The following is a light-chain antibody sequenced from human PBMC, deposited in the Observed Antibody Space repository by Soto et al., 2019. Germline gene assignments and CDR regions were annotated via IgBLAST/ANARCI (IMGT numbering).Light chain of an antibody. CDR1: QSVSSN. CDR3: QQYNSWPPLT. V-gene: IGKV3-15*01. Sequence: EIVMTQSPATLSVSPGERATLSCRASQSVSSNLAWYQQKPGQAPRLLIYGASTRATGIPARFSGSGSGTEFTPTTSSLQSEDLAVYYCQQYNSWPPLTFGGGNKVEIK. CDR2: GAS. J-gene: IGKJ4*01.